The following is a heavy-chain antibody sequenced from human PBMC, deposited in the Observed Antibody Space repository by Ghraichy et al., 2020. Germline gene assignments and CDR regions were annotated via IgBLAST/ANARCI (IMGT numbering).Heavy chain of an antibody. J-gene: IGHJ4*02. CDR3: ARDDYGDYYFDY. Sequence: GGSLRLSCAASGFTFSSYSMNWVRQAPGKGLEWVSSISSSSSYIYYADSVKGRFTISRDNAKNSLYLQMNSLRAEDTAVYYCARDDYGDYYFDYWGQGTLVTVSS. CDR2: ISSSSSYI. D-gene: IGHD4-17*01. CDR1: GFTFSSYS. V-gene: IGHV3-21*01.